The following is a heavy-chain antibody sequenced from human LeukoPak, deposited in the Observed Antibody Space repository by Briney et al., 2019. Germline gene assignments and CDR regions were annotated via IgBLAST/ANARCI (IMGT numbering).Heavy chain of an antibody. CDR3: ARGLGFGELSGYYFDY. V-gene: IGHV1-69*05. D-gene: IGHD3-10*01. CDR2: IIPIFGTA. CDR1: GGTFSSYA. Sequence: GASVKVSCKASGGTFSSYAISWVRQAPGQGLEWMGGIIPIFGTANYAQKFQGRVTITTDESTSTAYMELSSQRSEDTAVYYCARGLGFGELSGYYFDYWGQGTLVTVSS. J-gene: IGHJ4*02.